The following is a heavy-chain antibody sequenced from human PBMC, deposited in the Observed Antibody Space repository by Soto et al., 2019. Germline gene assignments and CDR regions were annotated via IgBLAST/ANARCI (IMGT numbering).Heavy chain of an antibody. Sequence: QVQLVQSGAEVKRPGSSVKVSCKASGDTFNFYSINWVRQAPGLGLEWMGRVNPIVSMSNYAQKFQGRVTTTAAKSTSTAYMELSSLRSEDTAIYYCASSYGSGYRAFDYWGQGALVTVSS. J-gene: IGHJ4*02. V-gene: IGHV1-69*02. CDR3: ASSYGSGYRAFDY. CDR2: VNPIVSMS. D-gene: IGHD3-10*01. CDR1: GDTFNFYS.